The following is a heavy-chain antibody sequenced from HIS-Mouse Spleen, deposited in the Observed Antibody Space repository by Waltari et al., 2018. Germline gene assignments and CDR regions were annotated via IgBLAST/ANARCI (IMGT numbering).Heavy chain of an antibody. CDR3: AGRRPDAFDI. J-gene: IGHJ3*02. V-gene: IGHV4-34*01. CDR2: IKHKGST. Sequence: QVQLQQWGAGLLKPSETLSLTCAVYGGSFSGYCWSWIGHPPGKGLEWIGEIKHKGSTKYNPSLKSRVTISVDTSKNQFSRKRSSVSAADTAVYSCAGRRPDAFDIWGQGTMVTVSS. CDR1: GGSFSGYC.